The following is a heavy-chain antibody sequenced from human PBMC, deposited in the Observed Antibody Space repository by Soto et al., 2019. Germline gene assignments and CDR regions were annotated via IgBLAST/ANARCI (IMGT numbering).Heavy chain of an antibody. J-gene: IGHJ4*02. CDR3: ARDPGYASSGYDYFDD. Sequence: ASVKVSCKASGYTFTSYGISWVRQAPGQGLEWMGWISAYNGNTNYAQKLQGRVTMTTDTSTSTAYMELRSLRSDDTAVYYCARDPGYASSGYDYFDDWGQGTLVTVSS. CDR1: GYTFTSYG. CDR2: ISAYNGNT. D-gene: IGHD3-22*01. V-gene: IGHV1-18*01.